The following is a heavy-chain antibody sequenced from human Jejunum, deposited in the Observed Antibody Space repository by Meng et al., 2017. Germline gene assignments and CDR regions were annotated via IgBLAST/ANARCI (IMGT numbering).Heavy chain of an antibody. CDR2: ISTSGSTI. V-gene: IGHV3-11*01. J-gene: IGHJ4*02. Sequence: QVQLVESGGGLVKPGGSLSLSCAASGFIFNEFHLTWIRQTPGKGLEWVSHISTSGSTIYYADSVQGRFTISRDNARNSVYLHMNSLRAEDTAVYYCARDPKYCSGGSCYAGFVDYWGQGTLVTVSS. CDR3: ARDPKYCSGGSCYAGFVDY. CDR1: GFIFNEFH. D-gene: IGHD2-15*01.